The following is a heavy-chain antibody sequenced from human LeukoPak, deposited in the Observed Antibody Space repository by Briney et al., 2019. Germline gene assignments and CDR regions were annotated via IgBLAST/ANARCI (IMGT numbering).Heavy chain of an antibody. J-gene: IGHJ5*02. V-gene: IGHV4-59*01. CDR2: IYYSGNT. Sequence: SETLSLTCTVSGGSISSYYWSWIRQPPGKGLEWIGYIYYSGNTNYNPSLKSQVTISVDTSKNQFSLKLSSVTAADTAVYYCARLNSWDNWFDPWGQGTLVTVSS. CDR1: GGSISSYY. CDR3: ARLNSWDNWFDP. D-gene: IGHD6-13*01.